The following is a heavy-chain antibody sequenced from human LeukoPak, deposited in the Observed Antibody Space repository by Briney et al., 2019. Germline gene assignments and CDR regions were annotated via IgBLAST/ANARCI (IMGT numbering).Heavy chain of an antibody. D-gene: IGHD3-10*01. CDR2: VRGDGGQQ. CDR1: GLGFTNYW. CDR3: ARDYYASGVMDV. J-gene: IGHJ6*04. V-gene: IGHV3-7*03. Sequence: GGSLRLPCATSGLGFTNYWIHWVRQAPGKGLEWVGDVRGDGGQQYYADSVKGRFTISRDNAKNSVYLQMNSLRAEDTALYYCARDYYASGVMDVWGKGTTVTVSS.